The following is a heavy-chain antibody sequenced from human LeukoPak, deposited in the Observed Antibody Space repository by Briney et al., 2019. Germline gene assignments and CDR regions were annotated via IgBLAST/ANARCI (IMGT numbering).Heavy chain of an antibody. CDR2: IISSSSYI. CDR3: ARDRGYDSHYLDY. D-gene: IGHD5-12*01. Sequence: GSLGLSCVASGFTFSDYYMTWIRRAPGKGLGWVSYIISSSSYIKYADSVKGRFTVSRDNAKHAVYLQMNSLRVEDTAVYYCARDRGYDSHYLDYWGQGTLVTVSS. J-gene: IGHJ4*02. V-gene: IGHV3-11*05. CDR1: GFTFSDYY.